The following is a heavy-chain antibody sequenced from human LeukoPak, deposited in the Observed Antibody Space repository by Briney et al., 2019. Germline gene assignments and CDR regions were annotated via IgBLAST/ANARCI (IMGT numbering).Heavy chain of an antibody. D-gene: IGHD2-15*01. CDR2: IRSKAYGGTT. CDR1: GFTFGDYA. Sequence: GGSLRLSCTASGFTFGDYAMSWVRQAPGKGLGWVGFIRSKAYGGTTEYAASVKGRFTISRDDSKSIAYLQMNSLKTEDTAVYYCTRRKATGWNWFDPWGQGTLVTVSS. V-gene: IGHV3-49*04. CDR3: TRRKATGWNWFDP. J-gene: IGHJ5*02.